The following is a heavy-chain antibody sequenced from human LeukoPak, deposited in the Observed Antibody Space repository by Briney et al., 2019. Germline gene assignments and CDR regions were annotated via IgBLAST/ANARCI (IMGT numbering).Heavy chain of an antibody. Sequence: GGSLRLSCAASEFTFTSYELNWVRQAPGKGLEWVSYISSSGNTISYADSVKGRFTISRDNAKNSLYLQVISLRVEDTAVYYCARGPSIAARYDAFDIWGQGTMVTVSS. CDR3: ARGPSIAARYDAFDI. J-gene: IGHJ3*02. CDR1: EFTFTSYE. V-gene: IGHV3-48*03. CDR2: ISSSGNTI. D-gene: IGHD6-6*01.